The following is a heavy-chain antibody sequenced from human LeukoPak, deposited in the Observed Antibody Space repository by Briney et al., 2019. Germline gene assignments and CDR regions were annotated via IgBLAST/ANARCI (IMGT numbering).Heavy chain of an antibody. CDR2: IIPILGIA. CDR1: GGTFSSYA. CDR3: ARDRLLSVSPPYFDY. Sequence: SVKVSCKASGGTFSSYAISWVRQAPGQGLEWMGRIIPILGIANYAQKFQGRVTITADESTSTAYMELSSLRSEDTAVYYCARDRLLSVSPPYFDYWGQGTLVTVSS. J-gene: IGHJ4*02. D-gene: IGHD2-15*01. V-gene: IGHV1-69*04.